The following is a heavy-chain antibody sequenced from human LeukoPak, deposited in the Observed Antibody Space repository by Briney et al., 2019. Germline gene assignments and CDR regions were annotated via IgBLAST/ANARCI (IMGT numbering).Heavy chain of an antibody. CDR3: ARWDRRDSTVDY. J-gene: IGHJ4*02. CDR2: IYYSGST. V-gene: IGHV4-59*08. Sequence: SETLSLTCTVSGGSISSYYWSWIRQPPGKGLEWIGYIYYSGSTNYNPSLKSRVTISVDTSKNQFSLKLSSVTAADTAVYYCARWDRRDSTVDYWGQGTLVTVSS. D-gene: IGHD2-2*01. CDR1: GGSISSYY.